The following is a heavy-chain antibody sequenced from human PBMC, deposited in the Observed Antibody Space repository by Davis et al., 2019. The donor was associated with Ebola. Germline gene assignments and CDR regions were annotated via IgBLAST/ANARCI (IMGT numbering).Heavy chain of an antibody. Sequence: WIRQAPGKGLEWVGRIRSKTDGGTTDYAAPVKGRFTISRDDSKNTLYLQMNSLKTEDTGFYYCHTDQMTVTADYWGQGTLVTVSS. CDR3: HTDQMTVTADY. D-gene: IGHD2-21*02. J-gene: IGHJ4*02. V-gene: IGHV3-15*01. CDR2: IRSKTDGGTT.